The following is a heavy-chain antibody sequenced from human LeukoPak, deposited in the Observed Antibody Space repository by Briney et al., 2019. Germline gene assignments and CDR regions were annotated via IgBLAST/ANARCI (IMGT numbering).Heavy chain of an antibody. CDR1: GYTFTAYY. CDR3: ATIPA. V-gene: IGHV1-2*02. J-gene: IGHJ4*02. Sequence: ASVKVSCKASGYTFTAYYMHWVRQAPGQGLEWMGWINPNSGATHYVPKFQGRVTMTRDTSISTAYMELSRLRSDDTALYYCATIPARGQGTLVTVSS. CDR2: INPNSGAT. D-gene: IGHD2-2*01.